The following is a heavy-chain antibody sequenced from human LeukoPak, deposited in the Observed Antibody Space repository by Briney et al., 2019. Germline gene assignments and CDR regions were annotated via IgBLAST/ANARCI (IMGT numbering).Heavy chain of an antibody. CDR1: GFTFSSYA. J-gene: IGHJ4*02. Sequence: GGSLRLSCAASGFTFSSYAMSWVRQAPGKGLEWVSAISGSGGSTYYADSVKGRFTLSRDDSRNTVYLQLNDLRVEDTAIYYCAKANWVSNADAVWWGQGTQVTVSS. V-gene: IGHV3-23*01. CDR3: AKANWVSNADAVW. CDR2: ISGSGGST. D-gene: IGHD1-1*01.